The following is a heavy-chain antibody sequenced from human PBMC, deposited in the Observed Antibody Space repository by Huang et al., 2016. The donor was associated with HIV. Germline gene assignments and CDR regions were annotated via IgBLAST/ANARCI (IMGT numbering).Heavy chain of an antibody. Sequence: QVQLVQSGAAVKKPGASMKVSCRASGYTFTDHYLHWVRQAPGQGPEWMGWINPNSGGRNYAQRFQGRITMTRDTSFNTVYMELRSLRSDDTAVYYCARDPGGSGYFWYLDLWGRGTPVIVSS. V-gene: IGHV1-2*02. J-gene: IGHJ2*01. D-gene: IGHD3-22*01. CDR1: GYTFTDHY. CDR3: ARDPGGSGYFWYLDL. CDR2: INPNSGGR.